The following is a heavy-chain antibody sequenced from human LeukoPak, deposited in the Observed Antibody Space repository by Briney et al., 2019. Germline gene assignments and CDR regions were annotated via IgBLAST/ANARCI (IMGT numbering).Heavy chain of an antibody. CDR1: GGSISSSNW. J-gene: IGHJ4*02. D-gene: IGHD3-10*01. V-gene: IGHV4-4*02. CDR2: IYHSGST. Sequence: GTLSLTCAVSGGSISSSNWWSWVRQPPGKGLEWIGEIYHSGSTNYNPSLKSRVTISVDKSKNQFSLKLSSVTAADTAVYYCARVSDYYGSGSYYKGFDYWGQGTLVTVSS. CDR3: ARVSDYYGSGSYYKGFDY.